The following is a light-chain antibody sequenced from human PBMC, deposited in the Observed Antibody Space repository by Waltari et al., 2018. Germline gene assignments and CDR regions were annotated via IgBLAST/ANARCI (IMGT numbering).Light chain of an antibody. CDR2: DAS. Sequence: EIVLTQSPATLSLSPGERATLSCRASQSVSSYLAWYQQKHGQAPRLLIYDASNRATGIPARFSGSWSGTDFTLTISSLEPEDFAVYYCQQRSNWPPEGLTFGGGTKVEIK. J-gene: IGKJ4*01. V-gene: IGKV3-11*01. CDR1: QSVSSY. CDR3: QQRSNWPPEGLT.